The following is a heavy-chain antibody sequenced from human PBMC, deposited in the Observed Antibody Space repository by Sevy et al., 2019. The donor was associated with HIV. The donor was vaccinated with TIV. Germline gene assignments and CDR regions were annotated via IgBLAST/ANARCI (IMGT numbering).Heavy chain of an antibody. CDR2: IVVGSDVT. CDR1: GFTFSSSA. V-gene: IGHV1-58*01. Sequence: ASVKVSCKASGFTFSSSAVQWVRQARGHRLEWIGWIVVGSDVTDYAQDLQDRVTITRDMSTGTVYMELSSLRSEDTVVYYCAAEDMTTFGGPLRVFETWGLGTTVTVSS. CDR3: AAEDMTTFGGPLRVFET. D-gene: IGHD3-16*01. J-gene: IGHJ6*02.